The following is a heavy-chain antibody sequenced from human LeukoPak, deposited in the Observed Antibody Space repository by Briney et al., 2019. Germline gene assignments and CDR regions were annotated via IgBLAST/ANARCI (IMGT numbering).Heavy chain of an antibody. D-gene: IGHD5-24*01. Sequence: ASVKLSCMAFGYTFTGYWMHWVRQAPGQGPEWMGVISPSGGSTIYAQKFKGRVTLTRDMSTSTDYLELSSLRSEDTAVYYCARDNSVRDGAWWFNPWGQGTLVTVSS. CDR1: GYTFTGYW. CDR2: ISPSGGST. CDR3: ARDNSVRDGAWWFNP. J-gene: IGHJ5*02. V-gene: IGHV1-46*01.